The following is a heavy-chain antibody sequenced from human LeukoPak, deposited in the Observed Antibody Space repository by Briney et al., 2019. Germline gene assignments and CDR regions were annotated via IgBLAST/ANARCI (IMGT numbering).Heavy chain of an antibody. CDR3: ATSYDMGWLIGY. D-gene: IGHD3/OR15-3a*01. Sequence: GGSLRLSCASSGFTFGDTWMNWVRQVPGQGLEWVANIKQDGSEKFYVASVKGRFTISRDNGKSSLYLQMNSLRAEDTALYYCATSYDMGWLIGYWGQGTLVTVSS. CDR1: GFTFGDTW. CDR2: IKQDGSEK. V-gene: IGHV3-7*03. J-gene: IGHJ4*02.